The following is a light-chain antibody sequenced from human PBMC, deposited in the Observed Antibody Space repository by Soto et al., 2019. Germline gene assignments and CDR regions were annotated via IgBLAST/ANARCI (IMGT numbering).Light chain of an antibody. J-gene: IGKJ1*01. CDR1: ESVYRY. CDR2: DAF. Sequence: VLTQSPDILSLSPGQTATLSCRASESVYRYVAWYQQKVGQAPRLLIYDAFTRATGIPDRFSGSGSGTDFTLTISRLEPEDFAVYYCQQYGSSPPTFGQGTKV. CDR3: QQYGSSPPT. V-gene: IGKV3-20*01.